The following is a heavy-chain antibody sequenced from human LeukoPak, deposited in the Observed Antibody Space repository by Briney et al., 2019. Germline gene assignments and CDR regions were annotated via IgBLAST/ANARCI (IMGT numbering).Heavy chain of an antibody. CDR1: GYTFTGYF. D-gene: IGHD5-18*01. Sequence: ASVKVSCKASGYTFTGYFVHWVRQAPGQGLQWMGWINPNTGGTNYAQKFQGRVTMTRDTSISTAYMELSRLRSDDTAVYYCARGYSYGLDYWGQGTLVTVSS. CDR3: ARGYSYGLDY. CDR2: INPNTGGT. J-gene: IGHJ4*02. V-gene: IGHV1-2*02.